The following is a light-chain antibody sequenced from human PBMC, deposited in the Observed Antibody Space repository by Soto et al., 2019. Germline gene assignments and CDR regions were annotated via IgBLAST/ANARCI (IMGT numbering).Light chain of an antibody. Sequence: EIVMTQSPATLSVSPGGRATLSCRASQSISGTLAWYQQKPGQAPRLLIYGAFTRATGIPARFSGSGSGTEFTLTISSLQSEDFAVYYCQQYNTWPRTFGQGTKVDIK. CDR1: QSISGT. J-gene: IGKJ1*01. CDR2: GAF. CDR3: QQYNTWPRT. V-gene: IGKV3-15*01.